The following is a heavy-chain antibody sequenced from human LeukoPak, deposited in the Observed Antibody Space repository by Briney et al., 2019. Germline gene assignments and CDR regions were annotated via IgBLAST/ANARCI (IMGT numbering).Heavy chain of an antibody. CDR2: ISTQSGNT. D-gene: IGHD4-17*01. CDR1: GYTLTSYG. V-gene: IGHV1-18*01. CDR3: RGAYGDK. Sequence: ASVKVSRKASGYTLTSYGINWMRQAPGQGLEWMGWISTQSGNTNYAQKVQGRLTLTTDRSTNTAYMKLRSLRSDDTAVYCARGAYGDKWGQGTMVTVPS. J-gene: IGHJ4*02.